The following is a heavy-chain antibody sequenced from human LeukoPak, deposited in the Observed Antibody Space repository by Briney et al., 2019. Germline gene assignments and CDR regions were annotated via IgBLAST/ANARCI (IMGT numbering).Heavy chain of an antibody. CDR3: ARFRYVWGSYRYTFFDY. J-gene: IGHJ4*02. CDR1: GFTFDGYG. D-gene: IGHD3-16*02. Sequence: GGSLRLSCAASGFTFDGYGMSWVRQAPGKGLEWVSGINWNGGSTGYADSVKGRFTISRDNAKNSLYLQMNSLRAEDTALYYCARFRYVWGSYRYTFFDYWGQGTLVTVSS. V-gene: IGHV3-20*04. CDR2: INWNGGST.